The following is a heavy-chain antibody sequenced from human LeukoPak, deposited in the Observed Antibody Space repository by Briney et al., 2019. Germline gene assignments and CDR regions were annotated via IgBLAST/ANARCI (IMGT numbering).Heavy chain of an antibody. D-gene: IGHD3-16*01. CDR1: GFTFSSYS. CDR2: ISSSSSYV. J-gene: IGHJ4*02. Sequence: PGGSLRLSCAASGFTFSSYSMNWVRQAPGKGLEWVSSISSSSSYVYYADSVKGRFTISRDNAKNSLYLQMNSLRAEDTAVFYCARGGGEVDYWGKGTLVTVSS. CDR3: ARGGGEVDY. V-gene: IGHV3-21*01.